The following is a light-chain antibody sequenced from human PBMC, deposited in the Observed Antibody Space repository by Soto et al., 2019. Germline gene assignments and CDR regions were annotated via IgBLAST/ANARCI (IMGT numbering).Light chain of an antibody. CDR3: SSFTTSTTLYV. CDR2: EVS. CDR1: SSDIGGYNY. Sequence: QCALTQPASVSGSPGQSITISCTGTSSDIGGYNYVSWYQQHPGKVPKLIIFEVSTRPSGVSNRFSGSKSGNTASLTISGLQADDEADYYCSSFTTSTTLYVFGTGTKVTVL. J-gene: IGLJ1*01. V-gene: IGLV2-14*01.